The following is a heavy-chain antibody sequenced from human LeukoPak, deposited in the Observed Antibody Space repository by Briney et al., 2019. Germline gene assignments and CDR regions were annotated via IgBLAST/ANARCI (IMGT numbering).Heavy chain of an antibody. CDR2: INPNSGGT. J-gene: IGHJ3*02. CDR1: GYTFTGYY. Sequence: ASVKVSCKASGYTFTGYYMHWVRQAPGQGLEWMGWINPNSGGTNYAQKFQGRVTMTRDTSISTAYMELSRLRSDDTAAYYCARVFRQWLVRNAFDIWGRGTMVTVSS. D-gene: IGHD6-19*01. CDR3: ARVFRQWLVRNAFDI. V-gene: IGHV1-2*02.